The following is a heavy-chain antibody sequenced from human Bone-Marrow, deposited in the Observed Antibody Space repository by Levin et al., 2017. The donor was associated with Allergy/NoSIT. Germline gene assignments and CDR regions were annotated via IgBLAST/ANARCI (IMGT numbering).Heavy chain of an antibody. CDR2: ISGSGGST. V-gene: IGHV3-23*01. Sequence: GESLKISCAASGFTFSSYAMSWVRQAPGKGLEWVSAISGSGGSTYYADSVKGRFTISRDNSKNTLYLQMNSLRAEDTAVYYCAKAGGWDPYYYGMDVWGQGTTVTVSS. CDR3: AKAGGWDPYYYGMDV. J-gene: IGHJ6*02. D-gene: IGHD3-16*01. CDR1: GFTFSSYA.